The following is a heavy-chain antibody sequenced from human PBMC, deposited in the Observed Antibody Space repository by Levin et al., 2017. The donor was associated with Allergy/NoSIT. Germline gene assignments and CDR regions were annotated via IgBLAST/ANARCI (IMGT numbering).Heavy chain of an antibody. CDR3: ARVAGYSYGYYFDY. Sequence: SETLSLTCAVSGGSISSGGYSWSWIWQPPGKGLEWIGNIYLSGSTNDNPSLKSRVTMSVDRSKNQFSLKLIYVTAADTAVYYCARVAGYSYGYYFDYWGPGTLVTVSS. J-gene: IGHJ4*02. V-gene: IGHV4-30-2*01. CDR1: GGSISSGGYS. D-gene: IGHD5-18*01. CDR2: IYLSGST.